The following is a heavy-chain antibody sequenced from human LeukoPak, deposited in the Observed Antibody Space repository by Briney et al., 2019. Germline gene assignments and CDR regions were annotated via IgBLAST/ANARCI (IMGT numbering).Heavy chain of an antibody. D-gene: IGHD1-7*01. CDR3: IKDLRLDLHLDTFEV. Sequence: RPGRSLRLSCAASGFSLDDYAMHWVRQPPGKGLEWVSSISWDSGNSVYAGSVKGRFTISRDNAKNSLYLQMNSLTPEDTALYYCIKDLRLDLHLDTFEVWGQGTMVTVS. V-gene: IGHV3-9*01. CDR1: GFSLDDYA. J-gene: IGHJ3*01. CDR2: ISWDSGNS.